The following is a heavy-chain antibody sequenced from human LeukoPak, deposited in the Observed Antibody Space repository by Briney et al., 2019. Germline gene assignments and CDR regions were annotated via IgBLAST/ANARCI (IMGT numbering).Heavy chain of an antibody. Sequence: PGGSLRLSCAASGFTFSSYWMSWVRQAPGKGLEWVANIKQDGSEKYYVDSVKGRFTISRDNAKNSLYLQMNSLRAEDTAVYYGAREGMNYDSSGYHDYWGQGTLVTVSS. CDR2: IKQDGSEK. J-gene: IGHJ4*02. D-gene: IGHD3-22*01. CDR1: GFTFSSYW. CDR3: AREGMNYDSSGYHDY. V-gene: IGHV3-7*01.